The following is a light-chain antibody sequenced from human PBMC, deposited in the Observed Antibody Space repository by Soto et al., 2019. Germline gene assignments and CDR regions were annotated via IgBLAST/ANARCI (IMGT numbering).Light chain of an antibody. V-gene: IGKV3-15*01. Sequence: EILMTQSPATLSVSPGETVTFSCRASRSVSNRLAWYQHKPGQAPRLLISGASNGATGIPPKFSGSGSGTEFTPTVDSLQSDDIAVYYCQQYYNWPVTFGGGTKVEIK. CDR1: RSVSNR. CDR3: QQYYNWPVT. J-gene: IGKJ4*01. CDR2: GAS.